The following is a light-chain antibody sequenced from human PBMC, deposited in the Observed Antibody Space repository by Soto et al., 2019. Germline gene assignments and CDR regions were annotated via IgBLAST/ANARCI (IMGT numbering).Light chain of an antibody. CDR1: SSDVGGYNY. V-gene: IGLV2-14*01. Sequence: QSVLTQPASVSGSPGQSITISCTGTSSDVGGYNYVSWSQQHPGKAPQLMIYEVSNRPSGVSNRFSDSKSGNTASLTISGLQAEDEADYYCSSYTSSSTYVFGTGTKVTVL. J-gene: IGLJ1*01. CDR3: SSYTSSSTYV. CDR2: EVS.